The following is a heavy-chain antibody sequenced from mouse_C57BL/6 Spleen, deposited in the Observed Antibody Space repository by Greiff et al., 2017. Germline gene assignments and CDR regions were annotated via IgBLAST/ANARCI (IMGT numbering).Heavy chain of an antibody. CDR2: INPNYGTK. D-gene: IGHD1-1*01. V-gene: IGHV1-39*01. J-gene: IGHJ1*03. CDR3: ARGCITTVVRYFDV. Sequence: VQLQQSGPELVKPGASVKISCTASGYSFTDYNMSWVKQSTGKSLEWIGVINPNYGTKSYNQQFNGKATLTVDQSSSPAYMQLNSLTSEDSEVYYCARGCITTVVRYFDVWGTGTTVTVSS. CDR1: GYSFTDYN.